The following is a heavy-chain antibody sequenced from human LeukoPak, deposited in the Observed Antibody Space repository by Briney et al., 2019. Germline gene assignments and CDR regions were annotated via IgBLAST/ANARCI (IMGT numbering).Heavy chain of an antibody. J-gene: IGHJ1*01. D-gene: IGHD1-26*01. CDR3: ARSNKRETEVALAEYFQH. V-gene: IGHV3-11*01. CDR1: GFTFSDYY. CDR2: ISSSGSTI. Sequence: PGGSLRLSCAASGFTFSDYYMSWIRQAPGKGLEWVSYISSSGSTIYYADSVKGRFTISRDNAQNSLSLQMNSLRAEDTAVYYCARSNKRETEVALAEYFQHWGQGTLVTVSS.